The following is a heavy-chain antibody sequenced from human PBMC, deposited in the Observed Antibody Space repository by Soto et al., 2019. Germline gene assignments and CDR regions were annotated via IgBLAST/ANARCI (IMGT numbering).Heavy chain of an antibody. CDR3: ARVAFEYWHDFLLDY. J-gene: IGHJ4*02. CDR1: DYSISSGYY. D-gene: IGHD1-1*01. CDR2: IYHSGGT. Sequence: QVQLQESGPGLVRPSETLSLTCAVSDYSISSGYYWGWIRQPPGKGLEWIGSIYHSGGTYYNPSLKRPVIISVDTYKNQFSLKLSSVPAADTALYYCARVAFEYWHDFLLDYWGQGTLVTVSS. V-gene: IGHV4-38-2*01.